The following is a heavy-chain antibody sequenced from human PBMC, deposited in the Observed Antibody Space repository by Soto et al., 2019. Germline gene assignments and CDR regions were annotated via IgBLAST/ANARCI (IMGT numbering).Heavy chain of an antibody. CDR2: IYYSGST. CDR3: AREHRDGPTVTTLAWFDP. Sequence: QVQLQESGPGLVKPSQTLSLTCTVSGGSISSGDYYWSWIRQPPGKGLGWIGYIYYSGSTYYNPSLKSRVTIPVDTSKNQFTLKLSSGTAADTAVYYCAREHRDGPTVTTLAWFDPWGQGTLVTVSS. CDR1: GGSISSGDYY. D-gene: IGHD4-17*01. V-gene: IGHV4-30-4*01. J-gene: IGHJ5*02.